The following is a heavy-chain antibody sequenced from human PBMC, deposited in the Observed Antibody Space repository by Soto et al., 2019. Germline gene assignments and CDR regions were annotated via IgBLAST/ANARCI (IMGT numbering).Heavy chain of an antibody. CDR2: IIPIFGTA. Sequence: GASVKVSCKASGGTFSSYAISWVRQAPGQGLEWMGGIIPIFGTANYAQKFQGRVTITADESTSTAYMELSSLRSEDTAVYYCASHPRDSSGYWYYFDYWGQGTLVTVSS. D-gene: IGHD3-22*01. CDR3: ASHPRDSSGYWYYFDY. CDR1: GGTFSSYA. J-gene: IGHJ4*02. V-gene: IGHV1-69*13.